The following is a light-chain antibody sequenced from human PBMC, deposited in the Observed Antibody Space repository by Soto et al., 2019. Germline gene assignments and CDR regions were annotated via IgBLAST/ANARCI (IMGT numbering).Light chain of an antibody. Sequence: DIMMTQSPDSLAVSLGEMATINCKSSQTILYSSNNKNDLAWYQQRPGQPPKLLIYWASTRESGVPDRFSGSGSGTDFSLTISRLQAQDVAVYYCQQYHTTPYSFGQGNKLEIK. CDR3: QQYHTTPYS. V-gene: IGKV4-1*01. CDR2: WAS. CDR1: QTILYSSNNKND. J-gene: IGKJ2*01.